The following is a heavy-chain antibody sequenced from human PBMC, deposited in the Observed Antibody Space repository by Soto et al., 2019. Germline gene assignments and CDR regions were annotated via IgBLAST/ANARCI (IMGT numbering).Heavy chain of an antibody. CDR2: INAGNGNT. D-gene: IGHD6-13*01. CDR1: GYTFTSYA. CDR3: ARVRPAAAPPAFDY. Sequence: QVQLVQSGAEVKKPGASVKVSCKASGYTFTSYAMHWVRQAPGQRLEWMGWINAGNGNTKYSQKFQGRVTITRDTSASTAYRELSSLRSEDTAVYYWARVRPAAAPPAFDYGGKGPLVPV. J-gene: IGHJ4*02. V-gene: IGHV1-3*01.